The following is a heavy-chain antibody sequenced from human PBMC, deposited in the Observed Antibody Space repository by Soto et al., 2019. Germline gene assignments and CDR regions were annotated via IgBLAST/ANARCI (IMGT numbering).Heavy chain of an antibody. CDR2: IYHGGTT. V-gene: IGHV4-38-2*02. CDR1: GYSISSGSY. Sequence: SETLSLTCTVSGYSISSGSYWGWIRQPPGKGPEWIASIYHGGTTFYNPSLKSRITISVGTSNNQFSLKLTSVTAADTAVYYCARVHVMVVAGSTFDYWGHGTLVTVSS. D-gene: IGHD6-19*01. J-gene: IGHJ4*01. CDR3: ARVHVMVVAGSTFDY.